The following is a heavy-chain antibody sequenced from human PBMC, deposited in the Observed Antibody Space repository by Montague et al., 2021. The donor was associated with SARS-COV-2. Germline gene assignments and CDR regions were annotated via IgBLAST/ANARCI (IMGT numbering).Heavy chain of an antibody. V-gene: IGHV4-31*03. CDR2: ISYSGST. Sequence: TLSLTCTVSGGSISSGGYYWSWIRQHPGKGLEYIGAISYSGSTYYKPSLTSRVSISMDTSRNAFSLSLHSVTAADTAVYFCAASGRRGYSNPFHHCGRGSLVTVSS. D-gene: IGHD4-11*01. J-gene: IGHJ4*02. CDR3: AASGRRGYSNPFHH. CDR1: GGSISSGGYY.